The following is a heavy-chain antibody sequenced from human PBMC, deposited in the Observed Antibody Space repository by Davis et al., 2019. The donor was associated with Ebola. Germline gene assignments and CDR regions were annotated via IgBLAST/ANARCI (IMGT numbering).Heavy chain of an antibody. D-gene: IGHD2-2*01. CDR3: ATDPGPYHDFTIYYFEY. CDR1: GFTFSSYS. V-gene: IGHV3-30*03. J-gene: IGHJ4*02. Sequence: GGSLRLSCAASGFTFSSYSMNWVRQAPGKGLEWVAVISYDGSNKYYIDSVKGRFTMFRDNSKSTLYLQMNSLRAEDTAVYYCATDPGPYHDFTIYYFEYWGRGTLVTVSS. CDR2: ISYDGSNK.